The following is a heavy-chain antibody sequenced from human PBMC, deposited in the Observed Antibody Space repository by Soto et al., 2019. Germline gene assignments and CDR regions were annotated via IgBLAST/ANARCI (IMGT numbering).Heavy chain of an antibody. D-gene: IGHD5-12*01. CDR2: IYYSGST. V-gene: IGHV4-39*01. CDR3: ARPSEMATIPGTFDY. J-gene: IGHJ4*02. CDR1: GGSISSSSYY. Sequence: QLQLQESGPGLVKPSETLSLTCTVSGGSISSSSYYWGWIRQPPGKGLEWIGSIYYSGSTYYNPSLKSRVTISVDTSKNQFSLKLSSVTAADTAVYYCARPSEMATIPGTFDYWGQGTLVTVSS.